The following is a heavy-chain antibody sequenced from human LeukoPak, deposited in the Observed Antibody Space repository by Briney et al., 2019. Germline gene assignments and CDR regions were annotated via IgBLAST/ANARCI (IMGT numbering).Heavy chain of an antibody. CDR1: GNTFSTYY. J-gene: IGHJ4*02. CDR2: IIPSDGFT. Sequence: GVSVKVSCKASGNTFSTYYVHWVRQAPGQGLEWMGMIIPSDGFTSYAQKFQGRVTMTRDMSTSTVYMELSSLRSDDTAVYYCAKAGSRLFGVLIPLSFDYWGQGTLITVSS. V-gene: IGHV1-46*01. D-gene: IGHD3-3*01. CDR3: AKAGSRLFGVLIPLSFDY.